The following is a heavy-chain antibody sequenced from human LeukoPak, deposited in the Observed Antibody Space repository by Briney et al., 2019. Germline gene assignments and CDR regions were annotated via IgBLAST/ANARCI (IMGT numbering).Heavy chain of an antibody. CDR2: ISWNSGSI. V-gene: IGHV3-9*01. J-gene: IGHJ3*02. Sequence: PGRSLRLSCAASGFTFDDYAMHWVRQAPGKGLEWVSGISWNSGSIGYADSVKGRFTISRDNAKNSLYLQMNSLRAEDTALYYCAKDKEQLVLYAFDIWGQGTMVTVSS. D-gene: IGHD6-13*01. CDR1: GFTFDDYA. CDR3: AKDKEQLVLYAFDI.